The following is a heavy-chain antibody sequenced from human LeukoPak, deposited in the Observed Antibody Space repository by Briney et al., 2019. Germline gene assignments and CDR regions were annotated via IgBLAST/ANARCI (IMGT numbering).Heavy chain of an antibody. D-gene: IGHD6-13*01. CDR3: ARDRGLGSSWSFDY. J-gene: IGHJ4*02. V-gene: IGHV1-69*05. CDR2: IIPIFGTA. Sequence: ASVKVSCKASGYTFTSYAISWVRQAPGQGLEWMGGIIPIFGTANYAQKFQGRVTITTDESTSTAYMELSSLRSEDTAVYYCARDRGLGSSWSFDYWGQGTLVTVSS. CDR1: GYTFTSYA.